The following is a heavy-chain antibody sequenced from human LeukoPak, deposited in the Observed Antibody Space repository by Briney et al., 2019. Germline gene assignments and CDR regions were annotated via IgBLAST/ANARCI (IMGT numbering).Heavy chain of an antibody. CDR1: HSPVTVLW. J-gene: IGHJ4*02. CDR3: ARQVGATGHCGL. D-gene: IGHD1-26*01. V-gene: IGHV5-51*01. CDR2: ISPGDSDI. Sequence: KRGGSLQISCLDSHSPVTVLWRGGGRQVPGKGLEWMGNISPGDSDIRYSPSFQGQVTISADKSISTAYLQWSSLKPSDTAMYFCARQVGATGHCGLWGQGTLVTGSS.